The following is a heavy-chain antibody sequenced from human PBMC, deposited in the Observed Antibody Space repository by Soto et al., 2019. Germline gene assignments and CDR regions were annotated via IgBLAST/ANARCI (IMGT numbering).Heavy chain of an antibody. CDR2: IHYNGNT. J-gene: IGHJ4*02. CDR1: GGSFSPNY. V-gene: IGHV4-59*01. D-gene: IGHD5-12*01. Sequence: SETLSLTCTVSGGSFSPNYWSWIRQPPGKGLEWIGYIHYNGNTKYNPSLKSRVTMSVDTSKNQFSLKLISVTAADTAKYFCAREGNLGRWLQPLDFWGQGTLVTVSS. CDR3: AREGNLGRWLQPLDF.